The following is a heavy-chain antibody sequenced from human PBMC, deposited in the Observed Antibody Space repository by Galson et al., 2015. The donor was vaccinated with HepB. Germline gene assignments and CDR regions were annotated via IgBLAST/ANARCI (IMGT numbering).Heavy chain of an antibody. CDR1: GFTFSNAW. Sequence: SLRLSCAASGFTFSNAWMSWVRQAPGKGLEWVGRIKSKTDGGTTDYAAPVKGRFTISRDDSKNTLYLQMNSLKTEDTAVYYCTTDSAPEGSGYDLDYWGQGTLVTVSS. CDR3: TTDSAPEGSGYDLDY. V-gene: IGHV3-15*01. D-gene: IGHD5-12*01. CDR2: IKSKTDGGTT. J-gene: IGHJ4*02.